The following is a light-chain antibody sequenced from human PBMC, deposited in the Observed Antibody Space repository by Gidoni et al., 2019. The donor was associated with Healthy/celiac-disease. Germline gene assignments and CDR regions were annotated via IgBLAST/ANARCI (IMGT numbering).Light chain of an antibody. CDR3: SSYAGSNNYV. CDR1: SSDVGGYNY. J-gene: IGLJ1*01. Sequence: QSALTQPPSASGSPGPSVTISCTGTSSDVGGYNYVSWYQQHPGKAPKLMIYEVSKRPSGVPDXFSGSKSGNTASLTVSGLQAEDEADYYCSSYAGSNNYVFGTGTKVTVL. CDR2: EVS. V-gene: IGLV2-8*01.